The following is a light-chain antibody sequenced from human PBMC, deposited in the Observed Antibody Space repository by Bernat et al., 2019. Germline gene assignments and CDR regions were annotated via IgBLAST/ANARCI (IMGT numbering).Light chain of an antibody. CDR3: MQGTYWPAT. CDR2: QVS. Sequence: DVVMTQSPLSLPVTLAQPASISCRSSQSLVYSDGNTFLSWFQQRPGQSPRRLIYQVSNRDSGVPDRFSGSGSCTDFTLKISRVEAEDVGVYYCMQGTYWPATFGQGTKVEIK. V-gene: IGKV2-30*01. CDR1: QSLVYSDGNTF. J-gene: IGKJ1*01.